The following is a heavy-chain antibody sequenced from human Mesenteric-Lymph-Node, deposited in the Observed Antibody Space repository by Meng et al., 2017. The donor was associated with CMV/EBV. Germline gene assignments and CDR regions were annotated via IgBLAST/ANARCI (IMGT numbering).Heavy chain of an antibody. CDR3: AKDLETGCPLLYPYYFYYAMDV. Sequence: ASVKVSCNASGYAFNTYGISWMRQAPGQGLEWMGWISAYNGNTKYAQKFQGRVTLTTDTSTSTAYMELRSLRTDETAVYYCAKDLETGCPLLYPYYFYYAMDVWGQGTTVTVSS. D-gene: IGHD2-2*02. CDR1: GYAFNTYG. V-gene: IGHV1-18*01. J-gene: IGHJ6*02. CDR2: ISAYNGNT.